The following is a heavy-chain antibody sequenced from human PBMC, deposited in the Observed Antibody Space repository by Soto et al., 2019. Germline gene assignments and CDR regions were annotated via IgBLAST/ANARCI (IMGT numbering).Heavy chain of an antibody. CDR1: GFTFSSYE. CDR3: ARGISDYVVVVPAALDC. Sequence: SLTLTDAASGFTFSSYEWNWVHQATGSGLEWVSYISSSGSTIYYADSVKGRFTISRDNADNSLYLQMNSLRADDTAVYFGARGISDYVVVVPAALDCWGQGTTVIV. J-gene: IGHJ6*02. D-gene: IGHD2-2*01. CDR2: ISSSGSTI. V-gene: IGHV3-48*03.